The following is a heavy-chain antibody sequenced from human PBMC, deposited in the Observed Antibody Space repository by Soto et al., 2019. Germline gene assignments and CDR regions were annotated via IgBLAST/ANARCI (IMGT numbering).Heavy chain of an antibody. CDR1: GGTFSSYT. Sequence: QVQLVQSGAEVKKPGSSVKVSCKASGGTFSSYTISWVRQAPGQGLEWMGRIIPILGIANYAQKFQGRVTITADKSTSTAYMELSSLRSEDTAVYYCARDFPCSSTSCYGKDYYFDYWGQGTLVTVSS. CDR2: IIPILGIA. CDR3: ARDFPCSSTSCYGKDYYFDY. V-gene: IGHV1-69*08. D-gene: IGHD2-2*01. J-gene: IGHJ4*02.